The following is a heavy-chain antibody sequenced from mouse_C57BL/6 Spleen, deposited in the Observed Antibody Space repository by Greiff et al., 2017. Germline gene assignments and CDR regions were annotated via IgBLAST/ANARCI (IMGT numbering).Heavy chain of an antibody. V-gene: IGHV1-69*01. J-gene: IGHJ3*01. CDR2: IDPSDSYP. D-gene: IGHD2-12*01. CDR3: ARDLLYPAFAY. CDR1: GYTFTSYW. Sequence: QVQLQQPGAELVMPGASVKLSCKASGYTFTSYWMHWVKQRPGQGLEWIGEIDPSDSYPNSNQKFTGKSTLTVDKSSSTDYMQLSSLTSEDSAVYYCARDLLYPAFAYWGQGTLVTVAA.